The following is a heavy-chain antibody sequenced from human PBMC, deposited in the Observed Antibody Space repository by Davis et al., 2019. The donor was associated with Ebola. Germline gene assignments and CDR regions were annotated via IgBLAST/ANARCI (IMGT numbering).Heavy chain of an antibody. D-gene: IGHD3-22*01. Sequence: ASVKVSCKASGYTFTSYGISWVRQAPGQGLEWMGWISAYNGNTNYAQKLQGRVTMTTDTSTSTAYMELRSLRSDDTAVYYCASFDYDSSGYYESGLLDYWGQGTLVTVSS. J-gene: IGHJ4*02. CDR2: ISAYNGNT. V-gene: IGHV1-18*01. CDR1: GYTFTSYG. CDR3: ASFDYDSSGYYESGLLDY.